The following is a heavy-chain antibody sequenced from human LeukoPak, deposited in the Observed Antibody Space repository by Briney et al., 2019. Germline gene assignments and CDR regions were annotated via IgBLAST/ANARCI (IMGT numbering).Heavy chain of an antibody. CDR1: GFTFSSYA. J-gene: IGHJ4*02. V-gene: IGHV3-30*04. CDR3: ARDLYSYGLFDY. CDR2: ISYDGSNK. D-gene: IGHD5-18*01. Sequence: PGGPLRLSCAASGFTFSSYAMHWVRQAPGKGLEWVAVISYDGSNKYYADSVKGRFTISRDNSKNTLYLQMDSLRAEDTAVYYCARDLYSYGLFDYWGQGTLVTVSS.